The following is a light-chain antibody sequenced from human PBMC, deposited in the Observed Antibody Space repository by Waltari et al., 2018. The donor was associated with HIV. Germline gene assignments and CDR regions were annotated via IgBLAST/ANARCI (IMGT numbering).Light chain of an antibody. CDR1: PSVDSSY. CDR2: ATS. CDR3: LQYGRSPPIT. Sequence: EIALAPSPGTLSLSPGDRATLSCRTSPSVDSSYIAWYQQKAGQAPRLLIYATSTRATDIPDRFSGSGYGTDFTLTISRLEREDFAVYYCLQYGRSPPITFGQGTRLEIK. V-gene: IGKV3-20*01. J-gene: IGKJ5*01.